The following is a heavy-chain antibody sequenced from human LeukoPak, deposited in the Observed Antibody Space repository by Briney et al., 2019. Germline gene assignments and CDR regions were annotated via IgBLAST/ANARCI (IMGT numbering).Heavy chain of an antibody. D-gene: IGHD2-15*01. CDR2: IYYSGST. Sequence: SQTLSLTCTVSGGSISSGGYYWSWIRQHPGKGLEWMGYIYYSGSTYYNPSLKSRVTISVDTSKNQFSLKLSSVTAADTAVYYCARDYCSGGSCYPYYFDYWGQGTLVTVSS. CDR3: ARDYCSGGSCYPYYFDY. J-gene: IGHJ4*02. V-gene: IGHV4-31*03. CDR1: GGSISSGGYY.